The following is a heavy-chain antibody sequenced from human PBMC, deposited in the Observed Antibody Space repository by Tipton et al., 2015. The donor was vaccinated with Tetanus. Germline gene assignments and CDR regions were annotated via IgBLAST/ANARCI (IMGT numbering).Heavy chain of an antibody. CDR3: ARAQVVAGTGGFDP. J-gene: IGHJ5*02. Sequence: SLRLSCAASGFTFSSYSMNWVRQAPGKGLEWVSYISSSSSTIYYADSVKGRFTISRDNAKNTVYLQMNSLRAEDTAVYYCARAQVVAGTGGFDPWGQGTPVTVSS. V-gene: IGHV3-48*04. CDR1: GFTFSSYS. D-gene: IGHD6-19*01. CDR2: ISSSSSTI.